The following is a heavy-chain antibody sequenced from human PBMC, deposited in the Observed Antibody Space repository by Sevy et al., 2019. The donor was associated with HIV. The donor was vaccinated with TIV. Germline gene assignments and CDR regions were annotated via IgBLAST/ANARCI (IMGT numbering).Heavy chain of an antibody. V-gene: IGHV3-33*01. D-gene: IGHD3-3*01. CDR3: ARTFDCWSTYQTGSYYYYGLDV. CDR1: GFTLSSHG. CDR2: IWYDGSHK. Sequence: GGSLRLSCVASGFTLSSHGMHWVRQAPGKGLEWVSLIWYDGSHKFYADSVKGRFTISRENSKNTLYLQMNSLRAEDTAVYYCARTFDCWSTYQTGSYYYYGLDVWGQGTTVTVSS. J-gene: IGHJ6*02.